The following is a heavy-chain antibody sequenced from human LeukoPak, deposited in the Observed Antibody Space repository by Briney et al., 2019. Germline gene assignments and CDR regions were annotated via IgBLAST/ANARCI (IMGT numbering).Heavy chain of an antibody. V-gene: IGHV3-21*04. CDR3: AKTRSGYWRDAFDV. Sequence: PGGSLRLSCAASGFTFSSYSMNWVRQAPGKGLEWVSSISSSSSYIYYADSVKGRFTISRDNAKNTLYLQMNSLRAEDTALYYCAKTRSGYWRDAFDVWGQGTMVTVSS. J-gene: IGHJ3*01. CDR1: GFTFSSYS. CDR2: ISSSSSYI. D-gene: IGHD3-22*01.